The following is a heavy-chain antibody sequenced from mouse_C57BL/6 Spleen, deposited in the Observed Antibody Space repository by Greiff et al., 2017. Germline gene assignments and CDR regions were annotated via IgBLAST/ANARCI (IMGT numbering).Heavy chain of an antibody. V-gene: IGHV14-3*01. Sequence: EVQLQQSVAELVRPGASVKLSCTASGFNIKNTYMHWVKQRPEQGLEWIGRIDPANGNTTYAPKFQGKATITADTSSNTAYLQLSSLTSEDTAIYYCARSTVYYDYDGYAMDYWGQGTSVTVSS. CDR2: IDPANGNT. CDR1: GFNIKNTY. D-gene: IGHD2-4*01. CDR3: ARSTVYYDYDGYAMDY. J-gene: IGHJ4*01.